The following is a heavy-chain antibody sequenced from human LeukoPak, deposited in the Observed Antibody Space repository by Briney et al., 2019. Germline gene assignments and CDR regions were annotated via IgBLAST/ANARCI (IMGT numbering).Heavy chain of an antibody. V-gene: IGHV3-48*03. D-gene: IGHD3-16*02. CDR3: AKDDYVWGSYRYTAAFDI. Sequence: GGSLRLSCAASGFTFSSYEMNWVRQAPGKGLEWVSYISSSGNTIYYADSVKGRFTISRDNSKNALYLQMNSLRAEDTAVYYCAKDDYVWGSYRYTAAFDIWGQGTMVTVSS. J-gene: IGHJ3*02. CDR1: GFTFSSYE. CDR2: ISSSGNTI.